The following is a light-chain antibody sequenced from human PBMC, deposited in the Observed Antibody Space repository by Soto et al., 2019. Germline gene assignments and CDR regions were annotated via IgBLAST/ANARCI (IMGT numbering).Light chain of an antibody. CDR2: KVS. V-gene: IGKV1-5*03. Sequence: IQMHQSPSTLSASVGDRATITCRASQSISTWLARYQQRSGKAPKLLIYKVSTLVTGVPSTFRGSGSWTDSTPTISCMQPDDVAKSYGEQYSSYSAFTFGPGAKVVIK. J-gene: IGKJ3*01. CDR3: EQYSSYSAFT. CDR1: QSISTW.